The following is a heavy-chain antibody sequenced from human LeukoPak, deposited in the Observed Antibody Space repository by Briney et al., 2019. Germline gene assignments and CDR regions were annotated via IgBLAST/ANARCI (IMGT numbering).Heavy chain of an antibody. V-gene: IGHV3-23*01. CDR3: AKDGVRFLEWLLYYYYYMDV. CDR2: ISGSGGST. CDR1: GFTFSSYA. Sequence: PGGSLRPSCAASGFTFSSYAMSWVRQAPGKGLEWVSAISGSGGSTYYADSVKGRFTISRDNSKNTLYLQMNSLRAEDTAVYYCAKDGVRFLEWLLYYYYYMDVWGKGTTVTVSS. D-gene: IGHD3-3*01. J-gene: IGHJ6*03.